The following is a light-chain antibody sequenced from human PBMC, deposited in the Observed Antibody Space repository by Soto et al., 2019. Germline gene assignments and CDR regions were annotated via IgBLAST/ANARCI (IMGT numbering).Light chain of an antibody. V-gene: IGKV1-39*01. Sequence: DIQMTQSPSSLSASVGDRVTITCRASQSISSYLNWYQQKPGKAPKLLIYAASSLQSGFPSRFSGSGYGTDFTLTISSLQPEDFATYYCQQSYSTPFTFGPGTKVDIK. J-gene: IGKJ3*01. CDR3: QQSYSTPFT. CDR1: QSISSY. CDR2: AAS.